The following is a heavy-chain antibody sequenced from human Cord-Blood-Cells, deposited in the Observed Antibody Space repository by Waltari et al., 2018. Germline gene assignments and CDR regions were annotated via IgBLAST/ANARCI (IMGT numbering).Heavy chain of an antibody. J-gene: IGHJ3*02. V-gene: IGHV4-39*01. CDR3: ASTREYYYDSSGYYNAFDI. CDR1: GGSISSRSYH. Sequence: QLQLQESGPGLVKPSETLSLTCTVSGGSISSRSYHWGWIRQPPGKGLEWIGSIYYSGSTYYNPSLKSRVTISVDTSKNQFSLKLSSVTAADTAVYYCASTREYYYDSSGYYNAFDIWGQGTMVTVSS. D-gene: IGHD3-22*01. CDR2: IYYSGST.